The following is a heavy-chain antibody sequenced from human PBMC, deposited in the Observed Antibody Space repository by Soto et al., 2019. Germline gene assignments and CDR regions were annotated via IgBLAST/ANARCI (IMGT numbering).Heavy chain of an antibody. V-gene: IGHV3-30-3*01. CDR3: ARDRTQGPFYYYGMDV. J-gene: IGHJ6*02. Sequence: GGSLRLSCAASGFTFSSYAIHWVRQAPGRGLEWAAVISYDGSNKYYADSVKGRFTISRDNSKSTVYMQMNSLRPEDTAVYYCARDRTQGPFYYYGMDVWGQGTTVTVSS. CDR1: GFTFSSYA. CDR2: ISYDGSNK.